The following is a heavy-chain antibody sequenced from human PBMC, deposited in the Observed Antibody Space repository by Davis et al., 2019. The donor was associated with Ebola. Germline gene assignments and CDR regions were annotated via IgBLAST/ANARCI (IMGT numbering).Heavy chain of an antibody. CDR1: GGSFSGYY. Sequence: MPSETLSLTCAVYGGSFSGYYWSWIRQPPGKGLEWIGEINHSGSTNYNPSLKSRVTISVDTSKNQFSLKLSSVTAADTAVCYCARGAGGIAENWGQGTLVTVSS. V-gene: IGHV4-34*01. CDR3: ARGAGGIAEN. CDR2: INHSGST. D-gene: IGHD6-13*01. J-gene: IGHJ4*02.